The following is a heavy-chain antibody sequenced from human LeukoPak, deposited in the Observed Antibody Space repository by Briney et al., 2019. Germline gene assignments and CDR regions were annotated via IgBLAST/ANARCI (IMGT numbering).Heavy chain of an antibody. CDR3: AKGYCSSTSCFARRHS. CDR1: GFTFSNYV. Sequence: PGGSLRLSCAASGFTFSNYVMSWVRQAPGKGLEWVSGISGSGDSTYYADSVKGRFTISRDNSKNTLYLQMNSLRAEDTAVYYCAKGYCSSTSCFARRHSWGAGPLVTVSS. CDR2: ISGSGDST. D-gene: IGHD2-2*01. V-gene: IGHV3-23*01. J-gene: IGHJ4*02.